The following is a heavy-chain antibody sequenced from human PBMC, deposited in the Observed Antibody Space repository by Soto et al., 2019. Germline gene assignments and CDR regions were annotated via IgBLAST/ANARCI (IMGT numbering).Heavy chain of an antibody. CDR2: IYYSGST. CDR3: ARVDTAMAVFDY. CDR1: GDSVSSGSYY. Sequence: SETLSLTCSVSGDSVSSGSYYWAWIRQPPGKGLEWIGYIYYSGSTNYNPSLKRRVTISVDTSKNQFSLKLSSVTAADTAVYYCARVDTAMAVFDYWGQGTLVTVSS. D-gene: IGHD5-18*01. V-gene: IGHV4-61*01. J-gene: IGHJ4*02.